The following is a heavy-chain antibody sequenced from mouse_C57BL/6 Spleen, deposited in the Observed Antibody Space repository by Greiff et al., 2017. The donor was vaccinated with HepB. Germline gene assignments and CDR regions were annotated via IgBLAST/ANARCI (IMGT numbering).Heavy chain of an antibody. CDR1: GYTFTDYE. CDR3: TSPGTVVYFDY. V-gene: IGHV1-15*01. CDR2: IDPETGGT. J-gene: IGHJ2*01. D-gene: IGHD1-1*01. Sequence: QVQLKQSGAELVRPGASVTLSCKASGYTFTDYEMHWVKQTPVHGLEWIGAIDPETGGTAYNQKFKGKAILTADKSSSTAYMELRSLTSEDSAVYYCTSPGTVVYFDYWGQGTTLTVSS.